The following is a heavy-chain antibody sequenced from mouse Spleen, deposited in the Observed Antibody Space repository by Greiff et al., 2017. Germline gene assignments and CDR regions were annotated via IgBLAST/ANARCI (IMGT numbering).Heavy chain of an antibody. CDR2: ISYDGSN. Sequence: EVKLQESGPGLVKPSQSLSLTCSVTGYSITSGYYWNWIRQFPGNKLEWMGYISYDGSNNYNPSLKNRISITRDTSKNQFFLKLNSVTTEDTATYYCARDGGANWDHYFDYWGQGTTLTVSS. D-gene: IGHD4-1*01. J-gene: IGHJ2*01. CDR3: ARDGGANWDHYFDY. CDR1: GYSITSGYY. V-gene: IGHV3-6*01.